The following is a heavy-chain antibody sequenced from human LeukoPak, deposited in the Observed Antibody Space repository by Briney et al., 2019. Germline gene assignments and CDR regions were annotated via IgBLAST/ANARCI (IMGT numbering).Heavy chain of an antibody. CDR3: AREATLTIFGVVARRGYYYYMDV. Sequence: PSETLSLTCVVFGDPMNNEWWSWVRQPPGKGLEWIGEIFHTGSTNYNPSLKSRVTISVDTSKNQFSLKLSSVTAADTAVYYCAREATLTIFGVVARRGYYYYMDVWGKGTTVTVSS. J-gene: IGHJ6*03. CDR1: GDPMNNEW. CDR2: IFHTGST. V-gene: IGHV4-4*02. D-gene: IGHD3-3*01.